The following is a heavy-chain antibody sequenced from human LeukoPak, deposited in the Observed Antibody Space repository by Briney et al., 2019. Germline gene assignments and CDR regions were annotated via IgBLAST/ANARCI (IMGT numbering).Heavy chain of an antibody. CDR1: GGSISSSSYY. CDR2: IYYSGST. CDR3: AGDSYYYDSSGF. V-gene: IGHV4-39*01. D-gene: IGHD3-22*01. Sequence: KPSETLSLTCTVSGGSISSSSYYWGWIRQPPGKGLEWIGSIYYSGSTYYNSSLKSRVTISVDTSKNQFSLKLSSVTAADTAVYYCAGDSYYYDSSGFWGQGTLVTVSS. J-gene: IGHJ4*02.